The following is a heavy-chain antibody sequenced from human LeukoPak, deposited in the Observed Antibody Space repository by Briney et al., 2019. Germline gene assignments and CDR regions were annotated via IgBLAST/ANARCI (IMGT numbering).Heavy chain of an antibody. CDR3: ARGRRVGRFLEWLLVGTYDY. V-gene: IGHV4-34*01. CDR2: INHSGST. D-gene: IGHD3-3*01. J-gene: IGHJ4*02. Sequence: SETLSLTCAVSGGSISSGGYYWSWIRQPPGKGLEWIGEINHSGSTNYNPSLKSRVTISVDTSKNQFSLKLSSVTAADTAVYYCARGRRVGRFLEWLLVGTYDYWGQGTLVTVSS. CDR1: GGSISSGGYY.